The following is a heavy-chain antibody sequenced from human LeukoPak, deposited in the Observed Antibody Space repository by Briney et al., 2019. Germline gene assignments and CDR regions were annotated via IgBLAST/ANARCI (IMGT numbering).Heavy chain of an antibody. J-gene: IGHJ5*02. D-gene: IGHD2-8*02. CDR3: ARDARTDSPFSWSDP. V-gene: IGHV3-7*01. CDR2: IKQDGSEK. CDR1: GFTFSSYW. Sequence: PGGSLRLSCAASGFTFSSYWMSWVRQAPGKGLEWVANIKQDGSEKYYVDSVKGRLTISRDNDKNPLYLQMDTLRAEDTAVYYCARDARTDSPFSWSDPWGQGTLVTVSS.